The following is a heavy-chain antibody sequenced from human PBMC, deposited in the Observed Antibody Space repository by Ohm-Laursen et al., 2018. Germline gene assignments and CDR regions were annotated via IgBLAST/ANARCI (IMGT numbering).Heavy chain of an antibody. J-gene: IGHJ3*02. CDR3: ARSPGRRSRYAFDI. CDR1: GGSISSYY. D-gene: IGHD1-26*01. V-gene: IGHV4-59*01. CDR2: IYYSGST. Sequence: SETLSLTCVVSGGSISSYYWSWIRQPPGKGLEWIGYIYYSGSTNYNPSLKSRVTISVDTSKNQFSLKLSSVTAADTAVYYCARSPGRRSRYAFDIWGQGTMVTVSS.